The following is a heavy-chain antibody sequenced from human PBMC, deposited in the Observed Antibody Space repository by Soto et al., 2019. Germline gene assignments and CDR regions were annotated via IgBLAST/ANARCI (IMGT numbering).Heavy chain of an antibody. J-gene: IGHJ3*02. CDR2: IYWADDK. V-gene: IGHV2-5*02. Sequence: QITLKESGPTLVKPTQTLTLTCTFSGFSLSTSGVAVGWIRQPPGKALEWLALIYWADDKRYSPPMKGRLTITRDTAKNQVVLIMTNMDPEDTATYYCAHRLTATAFDIWGQGTMVTVSS. CDR3: AHRLTATAFDI. D-gene: IGHD2-21*02. CDR1: GFSLSTSGVA.